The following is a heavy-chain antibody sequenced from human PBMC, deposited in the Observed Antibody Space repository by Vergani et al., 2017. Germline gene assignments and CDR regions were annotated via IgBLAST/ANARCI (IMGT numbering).Heavy chain of an antibody. CDR3: AKHFRGWGIDY. CDR2: IQFDGSNQ. V-gene: IGHV3-30*02. CDR1: GFTLSNYD. Sequence: QVQLVQSGGGVVQPGGSLRLSCVASGFTLSNYDMQWIRQGPGKGLEFVAFIQFDGSNQYYADSVKGRFTLSRDFSKNTLYLQMNSLRTADTATYYCAKHFRGWGIDYWCQGTKVIVSS. D-gene: IGHD3-16*01. J-gene: IGHJ4*02.